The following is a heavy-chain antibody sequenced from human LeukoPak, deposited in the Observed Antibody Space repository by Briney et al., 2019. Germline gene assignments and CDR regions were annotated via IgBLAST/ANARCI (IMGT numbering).Heavy chain of an antibody. V-gene: IGHV3-49*04. J-gene: IGHJ5*01. CDR1: GFTFGDYG. D-gene: IGHD5-12*01. CDR2: IRGKAHDDTP. Sequence: PGRSLRLSCTASGFTFGDYGVNWVRQAPGKGLEWVGFIRGKAHDDTPQYAASVQGRFTISRDDSNSAAYLQMNSLKTEDTGVYYCVGAGGYDNWFDSWGQGTLVTVSS. CDR3: VGAGGYDNWFDS.